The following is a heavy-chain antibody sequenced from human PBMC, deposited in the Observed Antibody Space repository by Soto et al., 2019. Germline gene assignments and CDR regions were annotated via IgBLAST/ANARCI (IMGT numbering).Heavy chain of an antibody. CDR1: GYSISSGYY. Sequence: SETLSLTCAVSGYSISSGYYWGWIRQPPGKGLEWIGSIYHSGNTYYNPSLKSRVTISVDTSKNQFSLKLSSVTAADTAVYYCARDGHTILGVVSWGRDRYGMDVWGQGTTVTVSS. D-gene: IGHD3-3*01. J-gene: IGHJ6*02. V-gene: IGHV4-38-2*02. CDR3: ARDGHTILGVVSWGRDRYGMDV. CDR2: IYHSGNT.